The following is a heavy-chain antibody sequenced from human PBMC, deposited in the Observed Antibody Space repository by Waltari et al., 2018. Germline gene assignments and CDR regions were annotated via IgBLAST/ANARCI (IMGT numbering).Heavy chain of an antibody. CDR1: GYTFTGYY. CDR3: ARDRTGKSYFDY. J-gene: IGHJ4*02. D-gene: IGHD3-10*01. CDR2: INPNNGVT. Sequence: QVQLVQSGAEVKEPGASVQVSCKSSGYTFTGYYIHWVRQAPGQGLEWMGWINPNNGVTNYAQRFQGRVTVTRDTSISTAYMELSRLRSDDTAVYYCARDRTGKSYFDYWGQGTLVTVSS. V-gene: IGHV1-2*02.